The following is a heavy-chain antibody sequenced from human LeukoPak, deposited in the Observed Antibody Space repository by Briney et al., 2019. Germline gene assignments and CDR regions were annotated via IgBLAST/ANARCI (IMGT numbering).Heavy chain of an antibody. CDR3: ARGDYDFWSGYPSLDY. V-gene: IGHV4-59*01. D-gene: IGHD3-3*01. J-gene: IGHJ4*02. CDR1: GGPISSYY. Sequence: SETLSLTCTVSGGPISSYYWNWIRQPPGKGLEWIGGSTNYNPSLKSRVTMSVDTSKNQFSLKLSSVTAADTAVYYCARGDYDFWSGYPSLDYWGQGTLVTVSS. CDR2: GST.